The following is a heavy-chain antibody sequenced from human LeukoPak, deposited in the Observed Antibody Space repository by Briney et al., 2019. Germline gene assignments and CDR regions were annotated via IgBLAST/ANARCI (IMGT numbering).Heavy chain of an antibody. CDR3: ARVPSHYDFWSGYYYYFDY. CDR2: TNHSGST. J-gene: IGHJ4*02. Sequence: SETLSLTCAVYGGSFSGYYWSWIRQPPGKGLEWIGETNHSGSTNYNPSLKSRVTISVDTSKNQFSLKLSSVTAADTAVYYCARVPSHYDFWSGYYYYFDYWGQGTLVTVSS. CDR1: GGSFSGYY. V-gene: IGHV4-34*01. D-gene: IGHD3-3*01.